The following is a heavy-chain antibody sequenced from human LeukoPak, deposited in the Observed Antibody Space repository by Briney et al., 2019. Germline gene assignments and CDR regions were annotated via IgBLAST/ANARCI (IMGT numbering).Heavy chain of an antibody. CDR3: ARGIGYYDFWSGYYYFDY. CDR1: GGSISSYY. V-gene: IGHV4-59*01. CDR2: IYYSGST. Sequence: SETLSLTCTVSGGSISSYYWSWIRQPPGKGLEWIGYIYYSGSTNYNPSLKSRVTISVDTSKNQFSLKLSSVTAADTAVYYCARGIGYYDFWSGYYYFDYWGQGTLVTDSS. D-gene: IGHD3-3*01. J-gene: IGHJ4*02.